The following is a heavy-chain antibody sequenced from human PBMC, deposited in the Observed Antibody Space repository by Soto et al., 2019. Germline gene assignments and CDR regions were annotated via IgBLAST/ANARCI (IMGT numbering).Heavy chain of an antibody. CDR3: ARGRYYDFWSGHIPIYYGMDV. J-gene: IGHJ6*04. Sequence: PSDTLSLTRTVSCGSISSYYWSWIRQPAGKGLEWIGRIYTSGSTNYNPSLKSRVTMSVDTSKNQFSLKLSSVTAADTAAYYCARGRYYDFWSGHIPIYYGMDVSGKGTTFTVSS. V-gene: IGHV4-4*07. CDR1: CGSISSYY. CDR2: IYTSGST. D-gene: IGHD3-3*01.